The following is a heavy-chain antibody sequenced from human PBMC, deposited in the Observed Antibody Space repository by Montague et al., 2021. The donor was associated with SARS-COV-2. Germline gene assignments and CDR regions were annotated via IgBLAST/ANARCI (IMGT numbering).Heavy chain of an antibody. Sequence: SLRLSCAASGFTFSSYAMHWVRQAPGKGLEWVAVISYDGSNKYYXDSVKGRFTISRDNSKNTLYLQMNSLRAEDTAVYYCVRDNYDYVWGSYRYIYWGQGTLVTVSS. D-gene: IGHD3-16*02. J-gene: IGHJ4*02. CDR2: ISYDGSNK. V-gene: IGHV3-30*04. CDR1: GFTFSSYA. CDR3: VRDNYDYVWGSYRYIY.